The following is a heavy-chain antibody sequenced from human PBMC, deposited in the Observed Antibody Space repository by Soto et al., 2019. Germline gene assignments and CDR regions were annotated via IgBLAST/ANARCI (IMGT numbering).Heavy chain of an antibody. CDR1: GGTFSSYA. CDR3: ASGGLSGYSHRAFDY. Sequence: QVQLVQSGAEVKKPGASVKVSCKASGGTFSSYAISWVRQAPGQGLEWMGGIIPVFGTANYAQKFQGRVTITADESKSTVYMELSSLRYEDTAVYYCASGGLSGYSHRAFDYWGQGTLVTVSS. J-gene: IGHJ4*02. CDR2: IIPVFGTA. V-gene: IGHV1-69*13. D-gene: IGHD3-9*01.